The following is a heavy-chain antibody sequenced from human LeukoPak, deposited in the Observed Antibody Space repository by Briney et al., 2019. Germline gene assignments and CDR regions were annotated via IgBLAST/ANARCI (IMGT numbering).Heavy chain of an antibody. CDR3: ARDIATVQHQD. D-gene: IGHD1-1*01. CDR2: ISAYNGNT. J-gene: IGHJ4*02. V-gene: IGHV1-18*01. CDR1: GYTFTSYG. Sequence: ASVRASCKTSGYTFTSYGISWVRQAPGQGLEGMGWISAYNGNTNYVQKFRGRVAMTTDTSTSTVYMDLRSLRSDDTAVYYCARDIATVQHQDWGQGTLVTVSS.